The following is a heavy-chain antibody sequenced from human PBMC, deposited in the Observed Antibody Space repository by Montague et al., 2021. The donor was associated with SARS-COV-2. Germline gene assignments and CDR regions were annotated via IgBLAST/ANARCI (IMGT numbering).Heavy chain of an antibody. Sequence: TLSLTCTVSGASISTGAYYWSWIRQHPEKGLERIGYIYYSGTIYYNPSLKSRVTISLDTSNNHSSLKLSSVTAADTAVYYCATASGSGSLGFHYWGQGTPVLVSS. V-gene: IGHV4-31*03. CDR2: IYYSGTI. D-gene: IGHD3-10*01. CDR1: GASISTGAYY. J-gene: IGHJ4*02. CDR3: ATASGSGSLGFHY.